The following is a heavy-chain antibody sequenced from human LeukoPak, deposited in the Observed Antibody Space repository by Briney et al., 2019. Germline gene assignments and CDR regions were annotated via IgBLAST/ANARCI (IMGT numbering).Heavy chain of an antibody. V-gene: IGHV3-15*01. CDR1: GFTFSNAW. D-gene: IGHD2-2*02. J-gene: IGHJ2*01. CDR3: AKGSQLLYNRHYWYFDL. Sequence: GGSLRLSCAASGFTFSNAWMNWVRQAPGKGLEWVGRIKTKTEGGTTDYAAPVKGRFTISRDNSKNTLYLQMNSLRAEDTAVYYCAKGSQLLYNRHYWYFDLWGRGTLVTVSS. CDR2: IKTKTEGGTT.